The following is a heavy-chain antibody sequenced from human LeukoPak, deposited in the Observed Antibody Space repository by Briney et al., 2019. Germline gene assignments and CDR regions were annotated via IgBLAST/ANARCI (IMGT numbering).Heavy chain of an antibody. CDR3: ARDRLLYSERTDNWYFDL. CDR1: GGTFSSYA. J-gene: IGHJ2*01. D-gene: IGHD5-18*01. Sequence: SVKVSCKSSGGTFSSYAISWVRQAPGQGLEWMGGIIPIFGTANYAQKFQGRVTITADESTSTAYMELSSLSSEDTAVYYCARDRLLYSERTDNWYFDLWGRGTLVTVSS. CDR2: IIPIFGTA. V-gene: IGHV1-69*13.